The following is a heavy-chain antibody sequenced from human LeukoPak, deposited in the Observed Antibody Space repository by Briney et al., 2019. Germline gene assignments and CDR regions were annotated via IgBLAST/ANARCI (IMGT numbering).Heavy chain of an antibody. CDR1: GFTFSNYG. V-gene: IGHV3-30*18. Sequence: GGSLRLSCAVSGFTFSNYGMHWVRQAPGKGLEWVAFISYDGSNKYYADSVKGRFTISGDNSKNTLYLQMNSLRAEDTAVYYCAKDSQWLVHPRDYYYGMDVWGQGTTVTVSS. D-gene: IGHD6-19*01. CDR2: ISYDGSNK. CDR3: AKDSQWLVHPRDYYYGMDV. J-gene: IGHJ6*02.